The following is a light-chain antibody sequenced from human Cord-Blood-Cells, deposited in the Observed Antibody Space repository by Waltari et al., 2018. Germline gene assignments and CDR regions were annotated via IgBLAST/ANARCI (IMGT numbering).Light chain of an antibody. V-gene: IGKV1-39*01. CDR1: QSISSY. J-gene: IGKJ5*01. Sequence: DIQMTQSPSSLSASVGDRVTITCRASQSISSYLNWYQQKPGKAPKLPIYAASSLQSGVPSRFSGSGSGTDFTLTISSLQHEDFATYYCQQSYSTLFPFGQGTRLEIK. CDR3: QQSYSTLFP. CDR2: AAS.